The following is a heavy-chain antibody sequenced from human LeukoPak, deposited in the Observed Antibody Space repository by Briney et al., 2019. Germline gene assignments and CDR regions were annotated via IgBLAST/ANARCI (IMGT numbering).Heavy chain of an antibody. Sequence: SQSLCLPRAVYGGAFRGYFYSWSRLTTRKRLEWIGEINHSGSTNYNPSLKSRVTISVDTSKNQFSLKLSSVTAADTAVYYCARVPVSYRGYYYGPYYYYGMDVWGQGTTVTVSS. CDR1: GGAFRGYF. J-gene: IGHJ6*02. D-gene: IGHD3-22*01. CDR3: ARVPVSYRGYYYGPYYYYGMDV. V-gene: IGHV4-34*01. CDR2: INHSGST.